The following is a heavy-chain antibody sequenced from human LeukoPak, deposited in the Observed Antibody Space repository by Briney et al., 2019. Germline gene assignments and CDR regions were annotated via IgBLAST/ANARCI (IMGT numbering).Heavy chain of an antibody. Sequence: SETLSLTCTVSGGSISSSSYYWGWIRQPPGKGLEWIGSIYYSGSTYYNPSLKSRVTISVDTSKNQFSLKLSSVTAADTAVYYCERHSIGATTDFDYWGQGTLVTVSS. CDR1: GGSISSSSYY. D-gene: IGHD1-26*01. CDR2: IYYSGST. J-gene: IGHJ4*02. CDR3: ERHSIGATTDFDY. V-gene: IGHV4-39*01.